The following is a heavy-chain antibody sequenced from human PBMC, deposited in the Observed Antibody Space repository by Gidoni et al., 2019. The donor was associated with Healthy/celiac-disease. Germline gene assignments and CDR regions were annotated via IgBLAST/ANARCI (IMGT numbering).Heavy chain of an antibody. CDR2: LNPNSGGT. J-gene: IGHJ3*02. D-gene: IGHD2-2*01. CDR3: AVTQLLGMGAFDI. V-gene: IGHV1-2*02. Sequence: QVQLVQSGAEVKKPGASVKVACKASGYTVTGYYMHWVRQAPGQGLEWMGWLNPNSGGTNSAQNFQGRVTMTRDTSISTAYMELSRLRSDDTAVSYCAVTQLLGMGAFDIWGQGTMVTVSS. CDR1: GYTVTGYY.